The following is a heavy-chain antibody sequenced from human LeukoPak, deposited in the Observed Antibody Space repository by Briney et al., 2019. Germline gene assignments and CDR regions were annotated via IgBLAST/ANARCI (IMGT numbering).Heavy chain of an antibody. V-gene: IGHV3-30-3*01. CDR3: ARGDSSSWYAGFYYYYYGMDV. Sequence: PGGSLRLSCAASGFTFSSYAMHWVRQAPGKGLGWVAVISYDGSNKYYADSVKGRFTISRDNSKNTLYLQMNSLRAEDTAVYYCARGDSSSWYAGFYYYYYGMDVWGQGTTVTVSS. CDR1: GFTFSSYA. J-gene: IGHJ6*02. D-gene: IGHD6-13*01. CDR2: ISYDGSNK.